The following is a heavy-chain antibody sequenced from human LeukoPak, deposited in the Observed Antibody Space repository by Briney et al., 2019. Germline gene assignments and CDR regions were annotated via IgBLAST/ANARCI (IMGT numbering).Heavy chain of an antibody. V-gene: IGHV3-23*01. J-gene: IGHJ4*02. D-gene: IGHD3-10*02. Sequence: GGSLRLSCAASGFMFSSFSMSWVRHVPGKGLEWVSTISAGGSTYYADSVKGRFTISRDNSKNTLFLQVNSLRAEDTAIYYCAKRPAAVRGVIPYLDYWGQGTLVTVSS. CDR3: AKRPAAVRGVIPYLDY. CDR1: GFMFSSFS. CDR2: ISAGGST.